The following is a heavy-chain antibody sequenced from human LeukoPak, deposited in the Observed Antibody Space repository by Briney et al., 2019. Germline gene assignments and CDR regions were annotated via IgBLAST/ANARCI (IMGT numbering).Heavy chain of an antibody. CDR1: GGSFSGYY. D-gene: IGHD3-3*01. CDR3: ASSHYDFWSGYYTPFDY. J-gene: IGHJ4*02. Sequence: SETLSLTCAVYGGSFSGYYWSWIRQPPGKGLEWIGEINHSGSTNYNPSLKSRVTISVDTSKNQFSLKLSSVTAADTAVYYCASSHYDFWSGYYTPFDYWGQGTLVTVSS. V-gene: IGHV4-34*01. CDR2: INHSGST.